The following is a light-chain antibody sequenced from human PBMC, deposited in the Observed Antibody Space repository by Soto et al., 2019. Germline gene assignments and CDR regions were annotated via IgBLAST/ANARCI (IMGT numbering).Light chain of an antibody. V-gene: IGKV3-20*01. CDR3: QQYGSSPYT. CDR2: GAS. J-gene: IGKJ2*01. CDR1: QSVSNNF. Sequence: PGERATLSCRASQSVSNNFLALAWFQQKPGQAPRLLIYGASSRATGIPDRFSGSGSGTDFTLTISRLEPEDFAVYYCQQYGSSPYTFGQGTKLEIK.